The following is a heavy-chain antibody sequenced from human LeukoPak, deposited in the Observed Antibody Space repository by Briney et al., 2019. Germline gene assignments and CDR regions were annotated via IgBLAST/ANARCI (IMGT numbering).Heavy chain of an antibody. D-gene: IGHD3-10*01. J-gene: IGHJ4*02. CDR3: AREGQRGGLNDY. Sequence: ASVKVSCKASGGTFSSYAISWVRQAPGQGREWMGGIIPIFGTANYAQKFQGRVTITTDESTSTAYMELSSLRSEDTAVYYCAREGQRGGLNDYWGQGTLVTVSS. CDR1: GGTFSSYA. CDR2: IIPIFGTA. V-gene: IGHV1-69*05.